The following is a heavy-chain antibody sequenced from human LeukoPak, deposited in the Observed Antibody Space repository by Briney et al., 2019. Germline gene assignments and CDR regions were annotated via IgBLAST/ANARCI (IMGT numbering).Heavy chain of an antibody. Sequence: SETLSLTCTVSGGSISSYYWSWIRQPPGKGLEWIGYFYYSGSTNYNPSLKSRVTISVDTSKNQFSLKLSSVTAADTAVYYCARSPRRMVRGVIYYYYGMDVWGQGTTVTVSS. CDR3: ARSPRRMVRGVIYYYYGMDV. CDR1: GGSISSYY. V-gene: IGHV4-59*01. J-gene: IGHJ6*02. D-gene: IGHD3-10*01. CDR2: FYYSGST.